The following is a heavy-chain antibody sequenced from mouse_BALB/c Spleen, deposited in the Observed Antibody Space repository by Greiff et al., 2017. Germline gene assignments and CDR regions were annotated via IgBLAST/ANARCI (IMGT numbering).Heavy chain of an antibody. CDR3: ASLYRYDWFAY. CDR1: GFTFSSYG. D-gene: IGHD2-14*01. CDR2: INSNGGST. Sequence: DVKLVESGGGLVQPGGSLKLSCAASGFTFSSYGMSWVRQTPDKRLELVATINSNGGSTYYPDSVKGRFTISRDNAKNTLYLQMSSLKSEDTAMYYCASLYRYDWFAYWGQGTLVTVSA. J-gene: IGHJ3*01. V-gene: IGHV5-6-3*01.